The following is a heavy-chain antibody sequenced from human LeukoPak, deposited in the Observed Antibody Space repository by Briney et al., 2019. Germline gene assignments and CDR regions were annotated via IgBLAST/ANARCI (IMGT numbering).Heavy chain of an antibody. V-gene: IGHV1-18*01. CDR2: ISTNNGNT. J-gene: IGHJ5*02. CDR3: ARAVSSRRGFDP. Sequence: ASVKVSCKASGYTFNIYGINWVRQAPGQGLEWMGWISTNNGNTNYAQKLQGRVTMTTDTSTSTAYMELRSLRSDDTAVYYCARAVSSRRGFDPWGQGTLVTVSS. D-gene: IGHD1-14*01. CDR1: GYTFNIYG.